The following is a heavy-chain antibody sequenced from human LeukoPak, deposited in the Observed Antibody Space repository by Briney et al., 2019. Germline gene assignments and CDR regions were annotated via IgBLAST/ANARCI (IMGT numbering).Heavy chain of an antibody. D-gene: IGHD3-10*01. CDR3: ARGGGEEFGEYDVFDY. J-gene: IGHJ4*02. CDR1: GGPIITTNW. Sequence: PSETLSLTCGVSGGPIITTNWWSWVRQPPGKGLEWIGYIYHSGRTYYNPSLESRVTISIDRSKNQFSLRLSSVTAADTAVYYCARGGGEEFGEYDVFDYWGQGTLVTVSS. CDR2: IYHSGRT. V-gene: IGHV4-4*02.